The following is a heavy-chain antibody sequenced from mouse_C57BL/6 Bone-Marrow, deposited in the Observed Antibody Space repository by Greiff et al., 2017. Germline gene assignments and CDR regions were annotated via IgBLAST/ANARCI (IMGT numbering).Heavy chain of an antibody. CDR1: GFTFSSYG. Sequence: DVMLVESGGDLVKPGGSLKLSCAASGFTFSSYGMSWVRQTPDKRLEGVATISSGGSYTYYPDSVKGRFTISRDNAKNTLYLQMSSLKSEDTAMYYCARHEGLRRSFAYWGQGTLVTVSA. CDR3: ARHEGLRRSFAY. D-gene: IGHD2-4*01. CDR2: ISSGGSYT. J-gene: IGHJ3*01. V-gene: IGHV5-6*02.